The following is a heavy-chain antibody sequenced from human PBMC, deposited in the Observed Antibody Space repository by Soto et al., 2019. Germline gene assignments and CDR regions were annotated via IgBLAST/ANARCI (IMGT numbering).Heavy chain of an antibody. J-gene: IGHJ4*02. CDR1: GFTFSSYG. CDR2: ISYDGSNK. Sequence: QVQLVESGGGVVQPGRSLRLSCAASGFTFSSYGMHWVRQAPGKGLEWVAVISYDGSNKYYADSVKGRFTISRDNSKNTLYLQMNSLRAEDTAVYYCAKDRRAAAGTVDYWGQGTLVTVSS. D-gene: IGHD6-13*01. V-gene: IGHV3-30*18. CDR3: AKDRRAAAGTVDY.